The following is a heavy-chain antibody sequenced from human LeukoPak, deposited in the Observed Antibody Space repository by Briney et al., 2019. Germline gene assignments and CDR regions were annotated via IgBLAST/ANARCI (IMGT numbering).Heavy chain of an antibody. CDR1: GGSFSGYY. J-gene: IGHJ6*02. V-gene: IGHV4-34*01. D-gene: IGHD3-16*01. Sequence: SETLSLTCAVYGGSFSGYYWSWIRQPPGKGLEWIGEINHSGSTNYNPSLKSRVTISVDTSKNQFSLKLSSVTAADTAVYYCARGPSLGELRRNPYYYYGMDVWGQGTTVTVSS. CDR2: INHSGST. CDR3: ARGPSLGELRRNPYYYYGMDV.